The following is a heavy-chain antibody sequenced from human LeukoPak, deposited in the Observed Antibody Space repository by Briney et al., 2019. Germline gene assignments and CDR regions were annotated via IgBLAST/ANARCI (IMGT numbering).Heavy chain of an antibody. Sequence: PGGSLRLSCAASGFTFSSYTMNWVRQAPGKGLEWVSYISSDSGAIYYADSVKGRFTISRYNAQKSLYLQMNSLRAEDTAVYYCARELAYWGQGALVTVSS. V-gene: IGHV3-48*01. CDR1: GFTFSSYT. CDR3: ARELAY. J-gene: IGHJ4*02. CDR2: ISSDSGAI.